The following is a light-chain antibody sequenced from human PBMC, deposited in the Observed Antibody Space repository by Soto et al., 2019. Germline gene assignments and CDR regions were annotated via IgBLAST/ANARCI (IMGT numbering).Light chain of an antibody. V-gene: IGLV1-44*01. Sequence: QSVLTQPPSASATPGQRVTISCSGSSSNIGSNSVNWYQQVPGTAPRLLIYSNNQRPSGVPDRLSGSKSGTSASLAIGGLQSEDEAEYYCASWDDSLNAYVFGGGTKLTVL. CDR2: SNN. CDR1: SSNIGSNS. J-gene: IGLJ1*01. CDR3: ASWDDSLNAYV.